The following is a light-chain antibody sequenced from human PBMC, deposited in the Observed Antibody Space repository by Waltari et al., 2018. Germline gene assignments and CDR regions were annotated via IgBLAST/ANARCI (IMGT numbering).Light chain of an antibody. J-gene: IGKJ3*01. CDR2: KAS. V-gene: IGKV1-5*03. CDR1: QSISRW. Sequence: DIQMTQSPSTVSASVEDRFTLTCRASQSISRWLAWYQQKPGKAPKLLIHKASSLQSGVPSRFSGSGSGTEFSLNITSLQPDDFATYYCQHYNSFSALFTFGPGTQVDIK. CDR3: QHYNSFSALFT.